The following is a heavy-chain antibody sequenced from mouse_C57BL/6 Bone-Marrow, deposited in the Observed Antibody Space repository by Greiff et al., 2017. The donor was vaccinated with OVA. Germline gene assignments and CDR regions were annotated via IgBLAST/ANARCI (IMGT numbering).Heavy chain of an antibody. CDR2: IYPGSGST. Sequence: QVQLQQPGAELVKPGASVKMSCKASGYTFTSYWITWVKQRPGQGLEWIGDIYPGSGSTNYNEKFKSKATLTVDTSSSTAYMQLSSLTSEDSAVYYCASVTGTEGGYAMDYWGQGTSVTVSS. CDR3: ASVTGTEGGYAMDY. J-gene: IGHJ4*01. D-gene: IGHD4-1*01. CDR1: GYTFTSYW. V-gene: IGHV1-55*01.